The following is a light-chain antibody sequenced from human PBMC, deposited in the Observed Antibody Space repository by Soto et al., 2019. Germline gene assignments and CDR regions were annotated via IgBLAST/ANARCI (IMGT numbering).Light chain of an antibody. J-gene: IGKJ1*01. Sequence: EIVLTQSPPTRFVKPGKRVTHSCRASQSVDINLAWYQQKPGQAPRLVIYGASTRATDMPGTFSGSGSGTEFTLTISSLQSEDFGVYYCQQYKNWPRTFGQGTKVDIK. V-gene: IGKV3-15*01. CDR2: GAS. CDR1: QSVDIN. CDR3: QQYKNWPRT.